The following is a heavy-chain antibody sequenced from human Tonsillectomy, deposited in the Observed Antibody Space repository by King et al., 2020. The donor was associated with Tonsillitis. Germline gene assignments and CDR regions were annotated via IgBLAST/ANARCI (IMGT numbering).Heavy chain of an antibody. CDR3: ARDPRLDLAAAGLNWFDP. D-gene: IGHD6-13*01. CDR1: GFTFSSYW. Sequence: VQLVESGGGLVQPGGSLRLSCAASGFTFSSYWMSWVRQAPGKGLEWVANIKQDGSEKYYVDSVKGRFTISRDNAKNSLYLQMISLRAEDTAVYYCARDPRLDLAAAGLNWFDPWGQGTLVTVSS. CDR2: IKQDGSEK. V-gene: IGHV3-7*04. J-gene: IGHJ5*02.